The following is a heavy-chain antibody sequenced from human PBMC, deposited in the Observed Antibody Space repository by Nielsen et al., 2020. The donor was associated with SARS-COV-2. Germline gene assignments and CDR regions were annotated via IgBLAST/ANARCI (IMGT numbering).Heavy chain of an antibody. J-gene: IGHJ5*02. CDR1: GYTFTDYY. D-gene: IGHD1-26*01. CDR3: ARGAWLDP. V-gene: IGHV1-2*02. Sequence: ASVKVSCKASGYTFTDYYLHWVRQAPGQGLEWMGWINPSSGGTKFAQKFQGRVSMTRDTSTSTVSMELRSLRSEDTAVYYCARGAWLDPWGQGTLVSVSS. CDR2: INPSSGGT.